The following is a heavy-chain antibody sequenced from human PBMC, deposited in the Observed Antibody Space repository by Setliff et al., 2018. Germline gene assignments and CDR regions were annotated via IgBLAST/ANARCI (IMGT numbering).Heavy chain of an antibody. J-gene: IGHJ5*02. CDR3: ARDNTILGATDH. CDR1: GGSLNSGSDY. Sequence: LSLTCAVSGGSLNSGSDYWSWIRQSTERGLEWLGRLHTSGSTTYNPALNSRVTISVDTSTDQFSLRLTPLTAADTAVYFCARDNTILGATDHWGQGTLVTVSS. V-gene: IGHV4-61*02. CDR2: LHTSGST. D-gene: IGHD1-26*01.